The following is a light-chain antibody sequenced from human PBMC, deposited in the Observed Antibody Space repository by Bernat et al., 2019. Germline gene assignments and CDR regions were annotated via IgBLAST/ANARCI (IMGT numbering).Light chain of an antibody. J-gene: IGKJ1*01. Sequence: DIVMTQSPDSLAVSLGERATINCKSSQSVLYSSNNKNYLAWYQQKPGQPPKLLIYWASTRESGVPDRFSGSGSGTDFTLTISSLQAEDVSVYYCQQYYRTPRTFGQGTKVKIK. CDR1: QSVLYSSNNKNY. CDR3: QQYYRTPRT. V-gene: IGKV4-1*01. CDR2: WAS.